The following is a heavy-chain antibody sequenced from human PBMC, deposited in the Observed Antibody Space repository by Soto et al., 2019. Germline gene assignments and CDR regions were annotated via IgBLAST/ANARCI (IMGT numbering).Heavy chain of an antibody. V-gene: IGHV4-4*02. D-gene: IGHD6-19*01. Sequence: QVQLHESGPGLVKPSGTLSLTCAVSGDSISTSNYWSWVRQPPGKGLEWIGEIYGSGGTTYNPSLKNRVTISVDKSKNHFSLNLHSVTAADTAVYYCTRSGGMYALHSWGQGTLVIVSS. CDR1: GDSISTSNY. CDR2: IYGSGGT. CDR3: TRSGGMYALHS. J-gene: IGHJ4*02.